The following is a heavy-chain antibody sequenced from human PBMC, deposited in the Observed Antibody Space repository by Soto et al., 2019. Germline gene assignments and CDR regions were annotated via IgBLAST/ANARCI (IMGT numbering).Heavy chain of an antibody. CDR2: MSHSGGT. Sequence: PSETLSLTCAVLGGSVNSGNYYWSWIRQPPGKGLEWIGEMSHSGGTHFNPSLKSRVTISVDTSKNQFSLKLSSVTAADTAVYYCARVAYSSGWYAIDYWGQGTLVTVSS. CDR1: GGSVNSGNYY. D-gene: IGHD6-19*01. V-gene: IGHV4-61*01. CDR3: ARVAYSSGWYAIDY. J-gene: IGHJ4*02.